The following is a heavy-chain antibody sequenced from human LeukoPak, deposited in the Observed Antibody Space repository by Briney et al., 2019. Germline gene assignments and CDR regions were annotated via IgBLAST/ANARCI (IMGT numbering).Heavy chain of an antibody. CDR3: AKEVGHFDY. CDR1: GFTFTSYA. J-gene: IGHJ4*02. V-gene: IGHV3-23*01. CDR2: ISGSGGST. Sequence: TGGSLRLSCAASGFTFTSYAMSWVRQAPRKGLEWVSSISGSGGSTHYADSVKGRFTISRDNSKNTLYLQMNSLRAEDTAVYYCAKEVGHFDYWGQGTLVTVSS. D-gene: IGHD1-26*01.